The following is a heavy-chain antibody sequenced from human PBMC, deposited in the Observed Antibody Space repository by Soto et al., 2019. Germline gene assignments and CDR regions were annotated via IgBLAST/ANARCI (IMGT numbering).Heavy chain of an antibody. V-gene: IGHV3-23*01. CDR3: ARDGNLDAFDI. Sequence: GGSLRLSCAASGFTFSSYAMTWARRAPGKGLEWVSAIGGSGGTTYYADSVKGRFTISRDNAKNSLYLQMNSLRAEDTAVYYCARDGNLDAFDIWGQGTMVTVSS. CDR1: GFTFSSYA. J-gene: IGHJ3*02. CDR2: IGGSGGTT.